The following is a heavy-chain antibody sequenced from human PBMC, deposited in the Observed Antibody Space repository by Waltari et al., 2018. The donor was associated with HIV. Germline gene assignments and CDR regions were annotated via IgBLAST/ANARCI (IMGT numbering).Heavy chain of an antibody. J-gene: IGHJ5*02. V-gene: IGHV3-53*01. Sequence: EVQLVESGGGLIQPGGSLRLSCAASGITVGNNYMTWIRQAPGKGLEWVSLIYSGGETHYSDSVKGRFTISRDNSKNTLYLQMNSLRGEDTAVYYCARDPGAMITGTFSWGQGTLVTVSS. CDR1: GITVGNNY. CDR2: IYSGGET. CDR3: ARDPGAMITGTFS. D-gene: IGHD5-18*01.